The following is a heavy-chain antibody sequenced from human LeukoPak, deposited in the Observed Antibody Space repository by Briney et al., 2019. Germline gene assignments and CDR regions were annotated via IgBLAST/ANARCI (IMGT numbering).Heavy chain of an antibody. V-gene: IGHV4-61*02. Sequence: PSQTLSLTCTVSGGSISSGSYYWSWIRQPAGKGLEWIGRIYTSGSTNYNPSLKSRVTISVDTSKNQFSLKLSSVTAADTAVYYCAKESNSSDNWYFDLWGRGTLVTVSS. CDR1: GGSISSGSYY. CDR2: IYTSGST. J-gene: IGHJ2*01. D-gene: IGHD2/OR15-2a*01. CDR3: AKESNSSDNWYFDL.